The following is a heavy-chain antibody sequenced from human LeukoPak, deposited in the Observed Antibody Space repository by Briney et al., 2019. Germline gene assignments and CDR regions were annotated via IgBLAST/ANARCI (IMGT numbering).Heavy chain of an antibody. Sequence: PGRSLRLSCAASGFTFSSYAMHWVRQAPGKGLEWVAVISYDGSNKYYADSVKGRFTISRDNSKNTLYLQMNSLRAEGTAVYYCARGPPLCWGQGTLVTVSS. CDR3: ARGPPLC. CDR2: ISYDGSNK. V-gene: IGHV3-30-3*01. J-gene: IGHJ4*02. CDR1: GFTFSSYA.